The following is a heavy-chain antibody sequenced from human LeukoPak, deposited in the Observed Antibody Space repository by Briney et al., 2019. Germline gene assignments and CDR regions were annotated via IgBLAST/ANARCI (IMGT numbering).Heavy chain of an antibody. CDR3: AKAKLLWFGSRFGGATQNDY. J-gene: IGHJ4*02. CDR1: GFTVSSNS. D-gene: IGHD3-10*01. Sequence: PGGSLRLSCTVSGFTVSSNSMSWVRQAPGKGLEWVSFIYSDNTHYSDSVKGRFTISRDNSKNTLYLQMNSLRAEDTAVYYCAKAKLLWFGSRFGGATQNDYWGQGTLVTVSS. V-gene: IGHV3-53*01. CDR2: IYSDNT.